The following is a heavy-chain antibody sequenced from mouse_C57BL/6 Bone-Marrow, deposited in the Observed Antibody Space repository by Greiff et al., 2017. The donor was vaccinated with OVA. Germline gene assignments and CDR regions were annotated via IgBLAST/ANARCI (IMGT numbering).Heavy chain of an antibody. CDR1: GFTFSDFY. J-gene: IGHJ4*01. Sequence: EVQGVESGGGLVQPGGSLKLSCAASGFTFSDFYMYGIRQTPEKRLEWVAYISNGGGSTYYPDTVKGRFTISRDNAKNTLYLQMSRLKSEDTAMYYCARLDAMDYWGQGTSVTVSS. CDR3: ARLDAMDY. V-gene: IGHV5-12*01. CDR2: ISNGGGST.